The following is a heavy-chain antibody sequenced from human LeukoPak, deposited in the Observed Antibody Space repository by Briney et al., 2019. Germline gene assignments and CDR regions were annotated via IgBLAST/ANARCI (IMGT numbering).Heavy chain of an antibody. J-gene: IGHJ6*03. V-gene: IGHV4-34*01. D-gene: IGHD3-10*01. CDR2: INHSGST. Sequence: PSETLSLTCAVYGGSFSGYYWSWIRQPPGKGLEWIGEINHSGSTNYNPSLKSRVTISVDTSKNQFSLKLSSVTAADTAVYYCATLYGSGSYYRRGRGRDYYYYYYMDVWGKGTTVTISS. CDR3: ATLYGSGSYYRRGRGRDYYYYYYMDV. CDR1: GGSFSGYY.